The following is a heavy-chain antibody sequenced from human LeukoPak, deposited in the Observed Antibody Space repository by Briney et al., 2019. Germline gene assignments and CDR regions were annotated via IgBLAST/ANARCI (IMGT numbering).Heavy chain of an antibody. J-gene: IGHJ4*02. CDR1: GFTFSSYS. CDR3: ARFGYSGSYNDFDY. V-gene: IGHV3-21*01. CDR2: ISSSSSYI. Sequence: GGSLRLSCVASGFTFSSYSMNWVRQAPGKGLEWVSSISSSSSYIYYADSVKGRFTISRDNAKNSLYLQMNSLRAEDTAVYYCARFGYSGSYNDFDYWGQGTLVTVSS. D-gene: IGHD1-26*01.